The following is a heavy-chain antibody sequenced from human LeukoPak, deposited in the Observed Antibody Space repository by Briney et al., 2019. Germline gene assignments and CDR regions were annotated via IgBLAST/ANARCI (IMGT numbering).Heavy chain of an antibody. J-gene: IGHJ3*01. Sequence: SETLSLTCNVSGGSITRGGNYWSWIRQHPGKGLEWIGYMYHSGTSYYNPSLQNRVIISVDTSQNQISLNLRSVTAADTAVYFCARVARDVRAFDLWGQGTLATVSS. V-gene: IGHV4-31*03. D-gene: IGHD5-24*01. CDR3: ARVARDVRAFDL. CDR1: GGSITRGGNY. CDR2: MYHSGTS.